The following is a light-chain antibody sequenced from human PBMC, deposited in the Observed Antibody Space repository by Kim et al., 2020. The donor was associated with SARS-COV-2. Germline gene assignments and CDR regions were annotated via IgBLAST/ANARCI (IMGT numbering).Light chain of an antibody. CDR1: GSNIGTDYG. Sequence: TVTLSCFGGGSNIGTDYGVHWYQHLPGAAPKVLIYSNIRRPSGVPDRFSGSKSDTSASLVITGLRPEDEADYYCQSYDNNVNGWVFGGGTQLTVL. J-gene: IGLJ3*02. CDR3: QSYDNNVNGWV. CDR2: SNI. V-gene: IGLV1-40*01.